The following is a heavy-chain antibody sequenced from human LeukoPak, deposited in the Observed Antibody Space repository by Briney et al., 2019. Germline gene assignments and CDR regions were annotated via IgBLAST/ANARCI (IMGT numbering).Heavy chain of an antibody. CDR2: MSFDVNNK. V-gene: IGHV3-30*04. CDR1: GFTFSSCA. Sequence: GGSLRLSCATSGFTFSSCAFHWVRQAPGKGLEWVATMSFDVNNKYYADSVRDRFTISRDNSKNTLYLQMNSLRAEDTAVYSCARGFCTSSSCYNDYWGQGTLVTVSS. J-gene: IGHJ4*02. CDR3: ARGFCTSSSCYNDY. D-gene: IGHD2-2*02.